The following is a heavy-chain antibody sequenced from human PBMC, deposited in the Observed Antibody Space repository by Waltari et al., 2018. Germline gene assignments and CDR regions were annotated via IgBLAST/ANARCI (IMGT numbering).Heavy chain of an antibody. CDR3: ARGQGYDFWSGYEYYYYYGMDV. Sequence: QVQLVQSGAEVKKPGASVKVSCKASGYTFTSYAMHWVRQAPGQRLEWMGWINAGNGNTKYSQKFQGRATITRDTSASTAYMELSSLRSEDTAVYYCARGQGYDFWSGYEYYYYYGMDVWGQGTTVTVSS. V-gene: IGHV1-3*01. CDR1: GYTFTSYA. CDR2: INAGNGNT. J-gene: IGHJ6*02. D-gene: IGHD3-3*01.